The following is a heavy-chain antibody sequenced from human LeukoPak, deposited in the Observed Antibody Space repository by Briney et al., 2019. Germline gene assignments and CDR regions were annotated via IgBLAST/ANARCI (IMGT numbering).Heavy chain of an antibody. CDR2: ISSSSSYI. CDR1: GFTFSIYS. CDR3: ARALSDSPQYDY. J-gene: IGHJ4*02. D-gene: IGHD2-2*01. Sequence: PGGSLRLSCAASGFTFSIYSMNRVRQAPGKGLEWISSISSSSSYIYYADSLKGRFTISRDNAKNSLYLQMNSLRAEDTAVYYCARALSDSPQYDYWGQGTLVTVSS. V-gene: IGHV3-21*01.